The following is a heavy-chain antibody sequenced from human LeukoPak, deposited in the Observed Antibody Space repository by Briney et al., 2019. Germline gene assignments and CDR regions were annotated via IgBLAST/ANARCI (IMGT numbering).Heavy chain of an antibody. J-gene: IGHJ4*02. V-gene: IGHV1-18*01. CDR2: ISGYTGNT. CDR1: GYIFTNYG. CDR3: ARDVIGNYNYALGVFDY. Sequence: GASVKVSCKAFGYIFTNYGISWVRQAPGQGLEWMGWISGYTGNTNYEQKFQGRVTMTTDTSTSTAYMELRSLRSDDTAVYYCARDVIGNYNYALGVFDYWGQGTLVTVSS. D-gene: IGHD1-20*01.